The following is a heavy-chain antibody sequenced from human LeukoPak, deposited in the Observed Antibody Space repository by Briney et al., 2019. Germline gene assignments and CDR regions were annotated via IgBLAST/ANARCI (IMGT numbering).Heavy chain of an antibody. Sequence: PSETLCLTCTVSGGSISPYYWSWIRQTPGKGLEWIGYILYSGTTTNYNPSLKSRVTISVDTSKNQFSLKLSSVTAADTAVYYCARVGDWNDLVYWGQGTLVTVSS. J-gene: IGHJ4*02. CDR3: ARVGDWNDLVY. D-gene: IGHD1-1*01. V-gene: IGHV4-59*01. CDR2: ILYSGTTT. CDR1: GGSISPYY.